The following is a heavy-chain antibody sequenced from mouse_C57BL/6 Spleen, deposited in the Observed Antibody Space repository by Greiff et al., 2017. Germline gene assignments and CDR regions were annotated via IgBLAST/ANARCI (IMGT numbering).Heavy chain of an antibody. CDR3: AIYYGSSYWYFDV. D-gene: IGHD1-1*01. J-gene: IGHJ1*03. Sequence: EVQLKESGGGLVKPGGSLKLSCAASGFTFSDYGMHWVRQAPEKGLGWVAYISSGSSTIYYADTVKGRFTISRDNAKNTLFLQMTSLGSEDTAMYDCAIYYGSSYWYFDVWGTGTTVTVSS. CDR2: ISSGSSTI. CDR1: GFTFSDYG. V-gene: IGHV5-17*01.